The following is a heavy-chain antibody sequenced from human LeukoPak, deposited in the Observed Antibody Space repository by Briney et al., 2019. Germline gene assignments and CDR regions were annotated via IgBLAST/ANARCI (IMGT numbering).Heavy chain of an antibody. CDR2: ISSSSSYI. J-gene: IGHJ6*02. V-gene: IGHV3-21*01. CDR1: GFTFSSYS. CDR3: ARVPPYYGSGKSMDV. D-gene: IGHD3-10*01. Sequence: GGSLRLSCAASGFTFSSYSMNWVRQAPGKGLEWVSSISSSSSYIYYADSVKGRFTISRDNAKNSLYLQMNSLRAEDTAVYYCARVPPYYGSGKSMDVWGQGTTVTVSS.